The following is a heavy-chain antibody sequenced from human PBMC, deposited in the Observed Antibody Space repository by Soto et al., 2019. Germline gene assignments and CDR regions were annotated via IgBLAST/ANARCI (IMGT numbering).Heavy chain of an antibody. CDR2: IYPADSDT. V-gene: IGHV5-51*01. Sequence: GESLQISCKASGYTFTNLWIGWVRQSPGKGLEWMGIIYPADSDTRYSPSFEGHITMSADKSIRTAYLQWTSLRASDTAMYYCARRDISGYPEYWGQGTLVTVSS. CDR3: ARRDISGYPEY. J-gene: IGHJ4*02. CDR1: GYTFTNLW. D-gene: IGHD5-12*01.